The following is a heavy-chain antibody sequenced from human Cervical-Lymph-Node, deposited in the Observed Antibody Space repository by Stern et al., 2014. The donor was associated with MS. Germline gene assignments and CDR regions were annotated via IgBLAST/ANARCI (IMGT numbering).Heavy chain of an antibody. CDR2: IHNIGST. CDR3: AGGTVAGLFDY. V-gene: IGHV4-31*03. D-gene: IGHD6-19*01. Sequence: VQLVESGPGLVKPSQTLSLTCTVSAGSINIGDYYWSWIRHLPGKGLEWIGYIHNIGSTSYKPSLQSRVSISVDTSKNQFSLNLTSVTAADTAVYYCAGGTVAGLFDYWGQGTLVTVSS. J-gene: IGHJ4*02. CDR1: AGSINIGDYY.